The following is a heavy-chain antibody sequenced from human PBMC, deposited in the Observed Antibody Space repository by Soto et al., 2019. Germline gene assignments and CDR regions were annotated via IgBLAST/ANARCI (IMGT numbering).Heavy chain of an antibody. CDR1: GGSISSSSYY. CDR3: ARHWITMVRGVCHFDY. Sequence: SETLSLTCTVSGGSISSSSYYWGWIRQPPGKGLEWIGSIYYSGSTYYNPSLKSRVTISVDPSKNQFSLKLISVTAADTAVYYCARHWITMVRGVCHFDYWGQGTLVTVSS. V-gene: IGHV4-39*01. J-gene: IGHJ4*02. D-gene: IGHD3-10*01. CDR2: IYYSGST.